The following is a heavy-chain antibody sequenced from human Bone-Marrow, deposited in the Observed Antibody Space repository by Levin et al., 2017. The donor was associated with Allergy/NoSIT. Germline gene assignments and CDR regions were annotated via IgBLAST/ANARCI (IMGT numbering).Heavy chain of an antibody. CDR2: ISYDANNI. V-gene: IGHV3-30-3*01. CDR1: GFTLSEYA. CDR3: VRDGVYSYYQTGYKRAWEFEH. J-gene: IGHJ4*02. Sequence: GGSLRLSCAASGFTLSEYAIHWVRQAPGMGLEWVAVISYDANNIYYADSVRGRFTVSRDNSKSTVSLQMNSLRAEDTALYYCVRDGVYSYYQTGYKRAWEFEHWGQGTLVTVSP. D-gene: IGHD1-26*01.